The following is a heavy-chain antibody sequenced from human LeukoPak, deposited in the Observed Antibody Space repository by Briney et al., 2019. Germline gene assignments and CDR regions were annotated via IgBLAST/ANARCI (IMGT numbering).Heavy chain of an antibody. D-gene: IGHD1-26*01. V-gene: IGHV4-4*02. J-gene: IGHJ3*02. CDR1: GGSISSSNW. CDR2: IYYSGST. CDR3: ARATSGSSGAFDI. Sequence: SGTLSLTCAVSGGSISSSNWWSWVRQPPGKGLEWIGSIYYSGSTYYNPSLKSRVTISVDTSKNQFSLKLSSVTAADTAVYYCARATSGSSGAFDIWGQGTMVTVSS.